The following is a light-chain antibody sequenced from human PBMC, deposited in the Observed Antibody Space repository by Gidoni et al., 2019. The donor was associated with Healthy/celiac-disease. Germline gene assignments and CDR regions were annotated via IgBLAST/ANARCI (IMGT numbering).Light chain of an antibody. CDR2: AAS. Sequence: DIQMTQSPSSLSASVGDRVTITCRASQSISSYLNWYQQKPGKAPKLLIYAASSLQSGVPSRFSGSGSGTDFTLTISKVQPEDFATYYCQQSYSTLYTFXXXTKLEIK. V-gene: IGKV1-39*01. CDR3: QQSYSTLYT. CDR1: QSISSY. J-gene: IGKJ2*01.